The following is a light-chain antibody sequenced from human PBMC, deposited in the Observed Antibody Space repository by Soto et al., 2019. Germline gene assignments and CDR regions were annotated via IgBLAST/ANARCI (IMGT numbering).Light chain of an antibody. CDR2: SAS. CDR1: QSINNY. J-gene: IGKJ5*01. V-gene: IGKV1-39*01. CDR3: QQSLTMPIT. Sequence: DIQMTQSPASLSVSVGDRVTITCRASQSINNYLNWYLQRPGQAPKLLIRSASTLQRGVPSRFSGSGSRTEFTLTIADLQPDDFGTYYCQQSLTMPITFGHGTRLE.